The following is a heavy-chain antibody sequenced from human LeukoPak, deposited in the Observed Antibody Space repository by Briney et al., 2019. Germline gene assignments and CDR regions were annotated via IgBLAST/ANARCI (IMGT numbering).Heavy chain of an antibody. D-gene: IGHD3-9*01. V-gene: IGHV3-21*01. CDR3: ARANPSYYDILTGTNLPAFDI. J-gene: IGHJ3*02. Sequence: GGSLRLSCAASGFTFSSYSMNWVRQAPGKGLEGVSSISSSSSYIYYADSVKGRFTISRDNAKNSLYLQMNSLRAEDTAVYYCARANPSYYDILTGTNLPAFDIWGQGTMVTVSS. CDR2: ISSSSSYI. CDR1: GFTFSSYS.